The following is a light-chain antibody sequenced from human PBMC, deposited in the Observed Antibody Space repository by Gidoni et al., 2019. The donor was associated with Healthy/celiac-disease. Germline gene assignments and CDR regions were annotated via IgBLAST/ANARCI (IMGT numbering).Light chain of an antibody. CDR2: KAS. CDR3: QQYNSYSSYT. Sequence: DLQMNQSPSTLSASLGDRVTITCRARQSISSWWAWYQQRPGKAPKLLIYKASSLESGVPSRCSGSGSGTEFTLTISSLQPDDFATYYCQQYNSYSSYTFGQGTKLEIK. J-gene: IGKJ2*01. V-gene: IGKV1-5*03. CDR1: QSISSW.